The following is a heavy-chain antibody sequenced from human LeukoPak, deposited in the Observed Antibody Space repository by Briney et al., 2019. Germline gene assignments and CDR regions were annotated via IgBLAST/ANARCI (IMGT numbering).Heavy chain of an antibody. D-gene: IGHD3-10*01. CDR3: LVRELLYFDY. J-gene: IGHJ4*02. CDR2: FDPEDGET. Sequence: ASVKVSCKVSGYTLTELSMHWVRQAPGKGLEWMGGFDPEDGETIYAQKFQGRVTMTEDTSTDTAYMELSSLRSEATAVYYCLVRELLYFDYWGQGTLVTVSS. CDR1: GYTLTELS. V-gene: IGHV1-24*01.